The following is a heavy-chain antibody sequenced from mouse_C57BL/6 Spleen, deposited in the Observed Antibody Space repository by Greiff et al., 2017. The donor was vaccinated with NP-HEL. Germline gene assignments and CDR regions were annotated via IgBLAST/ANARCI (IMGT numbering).Heavy chain of an antibody. CDR1: GFTFSSYA. J-gene: IGHJ2*01. V-gene: IGHV5-4*01. CDR3: ARGASASGFDLDY. D-gene: IGHD6-1*01. CDR2: ISDGGSYT. Sequence: EVHLVESGGGLVKPGGSLKLSCAASGFTFSSYAMSWVRQTPEKRLEWVATISDGGSYTYYPDNVKGRFTISRDNAKNNLYLQMSHLKSEDTAMYYCARGASASGFDLDYWGQGTTLTVSS.